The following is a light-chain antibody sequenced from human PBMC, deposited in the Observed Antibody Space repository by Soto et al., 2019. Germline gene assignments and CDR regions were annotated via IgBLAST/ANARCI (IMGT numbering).Light chain of an antibody. Sequence: DIQMTQSPSSLSASVGERVTITCRARENISSYLNWYQQKPGKAPKLLIYAASSLQSGVPSRFSGSGSGTDFTLTISSLQPEDFATYYCQQSYSTLTFGPGTKVDIK. CDR3: QQSYSTLT. CDR1: ENISSY. CDR2: AAS. V-gene: IGKV1-39*01. J-gene: IGKJ3*01.